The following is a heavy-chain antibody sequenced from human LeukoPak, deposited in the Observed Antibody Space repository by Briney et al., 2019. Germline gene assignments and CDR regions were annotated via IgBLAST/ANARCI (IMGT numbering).Heavy chain of an antibody. J-gene: IGHJ4*02. D-gene: IGHD3-10*01. CDR1: RFSLSSYN. V-gene: IGHV3-64D*06. CDR3: VRGLYGLGWDY. Sequence: PGGSLRLSCSASRFSLSSYNMHWVRQAPGKGLEFVSGVSSDWGTTDYADSARDRFTISRDNSKNTLYLQMSSLRAEDTAIYCCVRGLYGLGWDYWGPGTLVTVSS. CDR2: VSSDWGTT.